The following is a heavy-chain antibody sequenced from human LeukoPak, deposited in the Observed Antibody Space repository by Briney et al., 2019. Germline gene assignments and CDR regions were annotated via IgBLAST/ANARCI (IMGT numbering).Heavy chain of an antibody. CDR3: ARDLYTPIPFDY. Sequence: GASVKVSCKASGYTFTSYGISWVRQAPGQGLEWMGWISAYNGNTNYAQKLQGSVTMTTDTSTSTAYMELRSLRSDDTAVYYCARDLYTPIPFDYWGQGRLVTVSS. CDR2: ISAYNGNT. D-gene: IGHD2-2*02. J-gene: IGHJ4*02. V-gene: IGHV1-18*01. CDR1: GYTFTSYG.